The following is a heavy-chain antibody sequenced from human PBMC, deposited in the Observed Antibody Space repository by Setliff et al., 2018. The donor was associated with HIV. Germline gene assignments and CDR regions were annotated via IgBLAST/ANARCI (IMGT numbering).Heavy chain of an antibody. D-gene: IGHD6-13*01. Sequence: VASVKVSCKASGGTFSSYAISWVRQAPGQGLEWMARIIPAFGTPNYAQNFQGRVTITADKSTNTAYMELSSLRSEDTAVYFCARGSSWYWGYYYGMDVWGQGTTVTVSS. CDR1: GGTFSSYA. J-gene: IGHJ6*02. V-gene: IGHV1-69*06. CDR2: IIPAFGTP. CDR3: ARGSSWYWGYYYGMDV.